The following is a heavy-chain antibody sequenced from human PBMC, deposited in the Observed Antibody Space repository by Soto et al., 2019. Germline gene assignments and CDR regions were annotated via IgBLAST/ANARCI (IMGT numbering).Heavy chain of an antibody. J-gene: IGHJ3*01. CDR2: INSDGSLT. CDR3: ASPSVAYAFDV. Sequence: EVQLVESGGGLVQPGGSLRLSCVVSGFTFSDYWMHWVRQAPGKGLVWVSRINSDGSLTSYADSVMGRFSISRDNAKNTLYLQLNSLRAEDTAVYYCASPSVAYAFDVWGQGTTVSVSS. D-gene: IGHD2-21*01. CDR1: GFTFSDYW. V-gene: IGHV3-74*01.